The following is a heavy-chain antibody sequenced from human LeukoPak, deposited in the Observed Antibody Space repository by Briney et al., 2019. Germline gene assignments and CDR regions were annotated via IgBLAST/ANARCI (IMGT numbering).Heavy chain of an antibody. D-gene: IGHD3-22*01. CDR3: ARVRYYDIFE. V-gene: IGHV4-59*01. CDR2: IYYTGST. Sequence: KPSETLSLTCTVSGGSISSYYWSWIRQPPGKGLEWIGYIYYTGSTDYNPSLKSRVAISVDTSKNQFSLKLSSVTAADTAVYYCARVRYYDIFEWGQVTLVTVSS. CDR1: GGSISSYY. J-gene: IGHJ4*02.